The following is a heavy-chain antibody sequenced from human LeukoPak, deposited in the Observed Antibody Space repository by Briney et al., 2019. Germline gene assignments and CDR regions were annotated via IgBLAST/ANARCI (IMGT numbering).Heavy chain of an antibody. J-gene: IGHJ4*02. CDR3: ARGREYCSGGSCPVTPVDS. Sequence: ASVKVSCKASGYTFSSYAMNWVRQAPGQGLEWMGWIDTDTGNPTYAQGFTGRFVFSLDTSVSTAYLQISSLKAEDTAVYYCARGREYCSGGSCPVTPVDSWGQGTLVTVSS. D-gene: IGHD2-15*01. CDR2: IDTDTGNP. CDR1: GYTFSSYA. V-gene: IGHV7-4-1*02.